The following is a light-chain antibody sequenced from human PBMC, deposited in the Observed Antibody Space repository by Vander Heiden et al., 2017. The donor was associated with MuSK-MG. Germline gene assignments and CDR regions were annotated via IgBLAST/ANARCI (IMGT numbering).Light chain of an antibody. Sequence: QSVLTQPPSVSGAPGQRVTISCTGSSSNIGAGYDVHWYQHRPGTAPKLLIYVNNNRPSGVPDRFSGSKSGTSASLAITGLQADDEADYYCQSYDDSLSGVVFGGGTKLTVL. CDR1: SSNIGAGYD. CDR3: QSYDDSLSGVV. CDR2: VNN. V-gene: IGLV1-40*01. J-gene: IGLJ3*02.